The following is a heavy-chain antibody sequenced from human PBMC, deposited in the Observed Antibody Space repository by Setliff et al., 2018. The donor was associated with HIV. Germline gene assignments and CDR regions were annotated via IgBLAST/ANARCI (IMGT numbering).Heavy chain of an antibody. V-gene: IGHV3-23*01. CDR1: GFTFSSYA. CDR2: ISGSGGST. D-gene: IGHD3-16*01. J-gene: IGHJ4*02. Sequence: GGSPRLSCAASGFTFSSYAMSWVRQAPGKGLEWVSAISGSGGSTYYADSVKGRFTISRDNSKNTLYLQMNSLRAEDTAVYYCAKDYYDFVWGSSLAYWGQGTLVTVSS. CDR3: AKDYYDFVWGSSLAY.